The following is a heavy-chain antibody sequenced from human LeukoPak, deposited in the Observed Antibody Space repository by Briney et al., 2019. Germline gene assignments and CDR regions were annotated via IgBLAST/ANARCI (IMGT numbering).Heavy chain of an antibody. V-gene: IGHV4-59*01. CDR3: ARGGYCSSTSCYTRWFDP. CDR2: IYYSGST. J-gene: IGHJ5*02. Sequence: RASETLSLTCTVSGGSISSYYWSWIRQRPGKGLEWIGYIYYSGSTNYNPSLKSRVTISVDTSKNQFSLKLSSVTAADTAVYYCARGGYCSSTSCYTRWFDPWGRGTLVTVSS. CDR1: GGSISSYY. D-gene: IGHD2-2*02.